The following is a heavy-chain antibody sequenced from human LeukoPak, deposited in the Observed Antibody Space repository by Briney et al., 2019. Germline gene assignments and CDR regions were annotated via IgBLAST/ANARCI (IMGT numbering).Heavy chain of an antibody. CDR2: ISYDGSNK. D-gene: IGHD6-6*01. CDR3: ARDGLRYSSSIRAGYYYYYMDV. Sequence: PGGSLRLSCAASGFTFSSYAMHWVRQAPGKGLEWVAVISYDGSNKYYADSVKGRFTISRDNSKNTLYLQMNSLRAEDTAVYYCARDGLRYSSSIRAGYYYYYMDVWGKGTTVTVSS. J-gene: IGHJ6*03. CDR1: GFTFSSYA. V-gene: IGHV3-30*01.